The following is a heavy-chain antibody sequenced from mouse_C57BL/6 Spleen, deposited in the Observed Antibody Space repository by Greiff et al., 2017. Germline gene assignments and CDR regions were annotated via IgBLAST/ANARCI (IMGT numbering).Heavy chain of an antibody. CDR2: INPNNGGT. CDR1: GYTFTDYY. V-gene: IGHV1-26*01. J-gene: IGHJ4*01. Sequence: VQLQQSGPELVKPGASVKISCKASGYTFTDYYMNWVKQSHGKSLEWIGDINPNNGGTSYNQKFKGKATLTVDKSSSTAYMELRSLTSEDSAVYYCARKDYGSRQGAMDYWGQGTSVTVSS. D-gene: IGHD1-1*01. CDR3: ARKDYGSRQGAMDY.